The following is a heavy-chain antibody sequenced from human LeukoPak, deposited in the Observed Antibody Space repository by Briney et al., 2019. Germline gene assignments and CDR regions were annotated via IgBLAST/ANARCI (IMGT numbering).Heavy chain of an antibody. CDR3: AADRTNYDSSGYYVDY. J-gene: IGHJ4*02. V-gene: IGHV1-2*02. Sequence: ASVKVSFKASGYTFTGYYMHWVRQAPGQGLEWMGWINPNSGGTNYAQKFQGRVTMTRDTSISTAYMELSSLRSEDTAVYYCAADRTNYDSSGYYVDYWGQGTLVTVSS. CDR1: GYTFTGYY. D-gene: IGHD3-22*01. CDR2: INPNSGGT.